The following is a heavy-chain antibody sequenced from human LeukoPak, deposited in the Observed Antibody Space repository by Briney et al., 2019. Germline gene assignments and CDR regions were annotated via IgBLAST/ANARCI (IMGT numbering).Heavy chain of an antibody. CDR1: GYTFTSYY. CDR3: ARAKWLQSFDY. CDR2: INPNSGGT. J-gene: IGHJ4*02. V-gene: IGHV1-2*02. Sequence: GASVKVSCKASGYTFTSYYMHWVRQAPGQRLEWMGWINPNSGGTNYAQKFQGRVTMTRDTSISTAYMELSRLRSDDTAVYYCARAKWLQSFDYWGQGTLVTVSS. D-gene: IGHD5-24*01.